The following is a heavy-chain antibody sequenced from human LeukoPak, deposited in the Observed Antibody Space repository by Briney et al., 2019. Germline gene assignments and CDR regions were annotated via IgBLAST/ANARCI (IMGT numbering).Heavy chain of an antibody. J-gene: IGHJ4*02. D-gene: IGHD4-17*01. CDR3: AKTTWPAYFDY. Sequence: GGSLRLSCAASGFTFSSYWMHWVRQAPGKGLVLVSRINSDGSSTSYADSVKGRFTISRDNAKNTLYLQMNSLRAEDTAVYYCAKTTWPAYFDYWGQGTLVTVSS. V-gene: IGHV3-74*01. CDR2: INSDGSST. CDR1: GFTFSSYW.